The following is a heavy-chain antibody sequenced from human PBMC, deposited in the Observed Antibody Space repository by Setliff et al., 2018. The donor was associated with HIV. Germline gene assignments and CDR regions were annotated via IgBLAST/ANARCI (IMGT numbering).Heavy chain of an antibody. J-gene: IGHJ4*02. CDR1: GGTFTNYA. CDR3: ARVKTGDPLYFDH. D-gene: IGHD7-27*01. V-gene: IGHV1-3*03. CDR2: INAGNGNT. Sequence: ASVKVSCKASGGTFTNYAMHWVRQAPGQRLEWMGWINAGNGNTKYSQEFQGRVTITSDTSASTAYLELSSLKSEDMAVYYCARVKTGDPLYFDHWGQGTLVTVSS.